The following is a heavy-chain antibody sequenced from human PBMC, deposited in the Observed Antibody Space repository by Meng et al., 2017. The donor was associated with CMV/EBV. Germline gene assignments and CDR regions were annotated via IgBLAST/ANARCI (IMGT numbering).Heavy chain of an antibody. CDR2: ISGSGGST. CDR1: GFTFSSYA. CDR3: AKDLGSYCSGGSCYNVFDH. J-gene: IGHJ4*02. Sequence: GGSLRLSCAASGFTFSSYAMSWVRQAPGKGLEWVSAISGSGGSTYYADSVKGRFTISRDNSKNTLYLQMNSLRAEDTAVYYCAKDLGSYCSGGSCYNVFDHWGQGTLVTVSS. D-gene: IGHD2-15*01. V-gene: IGHV3-23*01.